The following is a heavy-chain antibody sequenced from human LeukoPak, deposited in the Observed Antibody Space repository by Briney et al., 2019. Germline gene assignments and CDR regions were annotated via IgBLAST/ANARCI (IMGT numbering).Heavy chain of an antibody. CDR3: AKATGTLGN. D-gene: IGHD1-1*01. V-gene: IGHV3-48*01. J-gene: IGHJ4*02. Sequence: GGSLRLSCAASGFTFSSYSMNWVRQAPGKGLEWVSYISSSSSTIYYADSVKGRFTISRDNSKNTLYLQMNSLTVEDTAIYYCAKATGTLGNWGQGTLVTVSA. CDR1: GFTFSSYS. CDR2: ISSSSSTI.